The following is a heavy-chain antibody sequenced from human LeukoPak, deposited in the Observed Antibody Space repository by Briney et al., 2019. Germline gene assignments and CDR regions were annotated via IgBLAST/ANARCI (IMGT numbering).Heavy chain of an antibody. V-gene: IGHV4-34*01. CDR2: IHHSGST. CDR1: GGSFSGYY. CDR3: GRQGVAVRGVMILKRPAGFDY. J-gene: IGHJ4*02. D-gene: IGHD3-10*01. Sequence: LETLSLTCAVYGGSFSGYYWSWIRQPPGKGLEWIGEIHHSGSTNYNPSLKSRVTVSVDTSKNQFSLTLRSVPAADTPVSYCGRQGVAVRGVMILKRPAGFDYWGQGILVTVSS.